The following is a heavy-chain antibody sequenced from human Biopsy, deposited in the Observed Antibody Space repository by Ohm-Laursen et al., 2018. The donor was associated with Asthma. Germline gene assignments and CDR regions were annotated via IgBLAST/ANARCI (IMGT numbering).Heavy chain of an antibody. CDR2: ISVYNGNT. CDR1: GYTFNSAG. CDR3: ARAVDYSHYYGIDV. J-gene: IGHJ6*02. Sequence: GSSVKVSCKPSGYTFNSAGITWVRQAPGQGLEWMGWISVYNGNTKVAQKLQDRVTMITDTSTGTAYMELRSLRSDDTAVYFCARAVDYSHYYGIDVWGQGTTVTVS. D-gene: IGHD3-10*01. V-gene: IGHV1-18*01.